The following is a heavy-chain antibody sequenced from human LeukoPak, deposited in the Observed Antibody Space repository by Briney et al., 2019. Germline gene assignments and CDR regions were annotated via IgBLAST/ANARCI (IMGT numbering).Heavy chain of an antibody. CDR3: ARDLHIAAAGNNYYYYYMDV. CDR1: GYTFTSYD. D-gene: IGHD6-13*01. J-gene: IGHJ6*03. V-gene: IGHV1-8*03. Sequence: GASVKVSCTASGYTFTSYDINWVRQATGQGLEWMGWMNPNSGNTGYAQKFQGRVTITRNTSISTAYMELSSLRSEDTAVYYCARDLHIAAAGNNYYYYYMDVWGKGTTVTVSS. CDR2: MNPNSGNT.